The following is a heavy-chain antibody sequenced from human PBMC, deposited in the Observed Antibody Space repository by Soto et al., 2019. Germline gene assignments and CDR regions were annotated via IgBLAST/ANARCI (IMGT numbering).Heavy chain of an antibody. CDR1: GFTFSSYS. D-gene: IGHD2-15*01. CDR2: ISSSSSTI. J-gene: IGHJ3*02. V-gene: IGHV3-48*01. Sequence: EVQLVASGGGLVQPGGSLRLSCAASGFTFSSYSMNWVRQAPGKGLEWVSYISSSSSTIYYANSVKGRCTISRDNAKNSLYLQLNSLRGEDTAVYYCARAQARCSGGSCDSAVVAFDIWGQGTMVTFSS. CDR3: ARAQARCSGGSCDSAVVAFDI.